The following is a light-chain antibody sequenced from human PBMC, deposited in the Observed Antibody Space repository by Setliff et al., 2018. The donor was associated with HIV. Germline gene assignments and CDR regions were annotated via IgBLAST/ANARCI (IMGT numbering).Light chain of an antibody. CDR2: YDS. V-gene: IGLV3-21*04. CDR3: QVWDSSTDHWV. Sequence: SYDLTQAPSVSVAPGQTARITCGGNNVGRKSLHWYQQKTGQAPLLVIYYDSDRPSGIPERFSGSNFGNTATLTISRVEAGDEADYYCQVWDSSTDHWVFGVGTKVTVL. CDR1: NVGRKS. J-gene: IGLJ3*02.